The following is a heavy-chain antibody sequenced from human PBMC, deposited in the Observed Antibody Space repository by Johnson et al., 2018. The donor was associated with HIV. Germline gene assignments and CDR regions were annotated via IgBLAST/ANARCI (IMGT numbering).Heavy chain of an antibody. CDR3: AREVRRWLQFDAFDI. V-gene: IGHV3-NL1*01. Sequence: QVQLVESGGGVVQPGRSLRLSCTASGFTFSSYGMTWVRQAPGKGLEWVSVIFSVGGAYYADSVKGRFTISRDNAKNSLYLQMNSLRAEDTAVYYCAREVRRWLQFDAFDIWGQGTMVTVSS. CDR1: GFTFSSYG. CDR2: IFSVGGA. J-gene: IGHJ3*02. D-gene: IGHD5-24*01.